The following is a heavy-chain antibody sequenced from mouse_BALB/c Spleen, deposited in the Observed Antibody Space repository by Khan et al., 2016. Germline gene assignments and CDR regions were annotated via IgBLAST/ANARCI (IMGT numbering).Heavy chain of an antibody. J-gene: IGHJ4*01. CDR2: IWGDGSI. V-gene: IGHV2-3*01. CDR3: AKREKNRYDYAMDY. CDR1: GFSLTSSG. D-gene: IGHD2-14*01. Sequence: QVQLKQSGPGLVAPSQSLSITCTVSGFSLTSSGVSWVRQPPGKGLEWLGVIWGDGSINYHSAHISSLSTSTEDSKSHAVFKLNSRQTDDTATYYSAKREKNRYDYAMDYWGQGTSVTVSS.